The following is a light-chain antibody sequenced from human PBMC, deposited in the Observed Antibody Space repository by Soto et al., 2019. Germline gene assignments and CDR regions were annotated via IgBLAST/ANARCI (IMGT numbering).Light chain of an antibody. CDR2: GAS. Sequence: EIVMTQSPATLSVSPGERATLSCRASQSVSTDLAWYQQKPGQAPRLLISGASTRATGIPARFSGSGPGTEFTLTIISLQSEDRAVYYCQQYNKWPPITFGQGTRLEIK. J-gene: IGKJ5*01. V-gene: IGKV3-15*01. CDR3: QQYNKWPPIT. CDR1: QSVSTD.